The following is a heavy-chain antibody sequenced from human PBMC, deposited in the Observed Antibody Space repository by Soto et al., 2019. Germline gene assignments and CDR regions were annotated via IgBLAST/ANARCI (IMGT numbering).Heavy chain of an antibody. CDR1: GGSNSSSY. J-gene: IGHJ4*02. Sequence: QVQLQESGPGLVKPSETLSLMCTVSGGSNSSSYWSWIRQPPGKGLEWIGYIYYSGSTNYNPSLKSRVTISVDTSKNQFSLKLSSVTAADTAVYYCARERRDGYKHYFDYWGQGTLVTVSS. CDR3: ARERRDGYKHYFDY. D-gene: IGHD5-12*01. V-gene: IGHV4-59*01. CDR2: IYYSGST.